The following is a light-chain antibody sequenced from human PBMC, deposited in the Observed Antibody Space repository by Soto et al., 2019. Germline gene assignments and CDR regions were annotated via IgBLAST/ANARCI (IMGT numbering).Light chain of an antibody. Sequence: QSVLTQPPSAPGSPGQSVTISCTGNSSDVGGYYYVSWYKQHPGKAPKLMNYEVSKRPSGVPDRFSGSKSGNTASLTVSGLQAEYEVDYYCSSYAGTNTPYVFGTGTKVTV. CDR3: SSYAGTNTPYV. V-gene: IGLV2-8*01. J-gene: IGLJ1*01. CDR2: EVS. CDR1: SSDVGGYYY.